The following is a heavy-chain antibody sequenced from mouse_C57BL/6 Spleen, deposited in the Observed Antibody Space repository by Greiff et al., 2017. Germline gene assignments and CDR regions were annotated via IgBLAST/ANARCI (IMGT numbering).Heavy chain of an antibody. J-gene: IGHJ1*03. V-gene: IGHV5-9-1*02. Sequence: EVHLVESGEGLVKPGGSLKLSCAASGFTFSSYAMSWVRQTPEKRLEWVAYISSGGDYIYYADTVKGRFTISRDNARNTLYLQMSSLKSEDTARYYCTRDRGFDSNYRYFDVWGTGTTVTVAS. CDR2: ISSGGDYI. D-gene: IGHD2-5*01. CDR1: GFTFSSYA. CDR3: TRDRGFDSNYRYFDV.